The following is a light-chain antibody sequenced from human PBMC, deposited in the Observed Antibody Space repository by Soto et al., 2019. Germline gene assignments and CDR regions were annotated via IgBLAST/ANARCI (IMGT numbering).Light chain of an antibody. V-gene: IGKV3-20*01. J-gene: IGKJ2*01. CDR3: QQYDNSPLYT. Sequence: ENVLTQSPGTLSLSPGDRATLSCRASQSFNSNYLVWYQQKPGQAPRLLIYGASSRATGIPDGFSGSGSGTDFTLTISRLEPEDFAVYYCQQYDNSPLYTFGQGTKLEIK. CDR1: QSFNSNY. CDR2: GAS.